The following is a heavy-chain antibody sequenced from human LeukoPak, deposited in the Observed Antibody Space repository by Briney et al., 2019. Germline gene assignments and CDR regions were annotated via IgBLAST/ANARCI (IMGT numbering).Heavy chain of an antibody. CDR2: VSRTGSTK. CDR1: GFTFSSFA. J-gene: IGHJ4*02. V-gene: IGHV3-23*01. D-gene: IGHD2-15*01. CDR3: AKRKNSPGYSSLDQ. Sequence: GGSLRLSCVASGFTFSSFALDWVRQAPGRGLEWISVVSRTGSTKYYADSVKGRFTVSRDNSKNTVYLQMNSLRVDDSAVYYCAKRKNSPGYSSLDQWGQGALVTVSS.